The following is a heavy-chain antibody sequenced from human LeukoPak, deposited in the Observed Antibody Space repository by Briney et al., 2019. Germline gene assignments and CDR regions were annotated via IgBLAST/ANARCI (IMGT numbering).Heavy chain of an antibody. CDR3: AREPIVSGYFVYYYYYMDV. Sequence: PGGSLRLSCAASGFTFSSYWMSWVRQVPGKGLEWVANIKQDGSEKYYVDSVKGRFTISRDNAKNSLYLQMNSLRAEDTAVYYCAREPIVSGYFVYYYYYMDVWGKGTTVTVSS. J-gene: IGHJ6*03. V-gene: IGHV3-7*01. CDR2: IKQDGSEK. CDR1: GFTFSSYW. D-gene: IGHD3-22*01.